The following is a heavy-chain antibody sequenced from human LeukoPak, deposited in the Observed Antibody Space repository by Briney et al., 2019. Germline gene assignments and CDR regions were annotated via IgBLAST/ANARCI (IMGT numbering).Heavy chain of an antibody. Sequence: ASVKVSCKAPGYTFTSYDINWVRQATGQGLEWMGWMNPNSGNTGYAQKLQGRVTMTRNTSISTAYMELSSLRSEDTAVYYCARRYCSSTSCHYFDYWGQGTLVTVSS. CDR1: GYTFTSYD. J-gene: IGHJ4*02. D-gene: IGHD2-2*01. CDR2: MNPNSGNT. CDR3: ARRYCSSTSCHYFDY. V-gene: IGHV1-8*01.